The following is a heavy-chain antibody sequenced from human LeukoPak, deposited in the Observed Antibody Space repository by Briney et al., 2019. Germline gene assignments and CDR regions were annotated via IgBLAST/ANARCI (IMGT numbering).Heavy chain of an antibody. CDR1: GFDFSTYW. Sequence: GGSLRLSCVASGFDFSTYWMSWVRQAPGKGLEWVANVRLDGSEKNYLDSVKGRFTISRDNAKNTLYLQMNSLRAEDTAVYYCAKSWGFWSGYWDAFDIWGQGTMVTVSS. CDR3: AKSWGFWSGYWDAFDI. V-gene: IGHV3-7*03. CDR2: VRLDGSEK. J-gene: IGHJ3*02. D-gene: IGHD3-3*01.